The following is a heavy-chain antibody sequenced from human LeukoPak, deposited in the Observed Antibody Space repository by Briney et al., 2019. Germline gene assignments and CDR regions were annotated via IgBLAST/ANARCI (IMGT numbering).Heavy chain of an antibody. J-gene: IGHJ6*04. CDR3: ATGIYYYYGMDV. D-gene: IGHD1-1*01. CDR2: ISSSSSYT. V-gene: IGHV3-11*06. Sequence: PGGSLRLSCAAYGFTFSDYYMSWIRQAPGKGLEWVSYISSSSSYTNYADSVKGRFTISRDNAKNSLYLQMNSLRAEDTAVYYCATGIYYYYGMDVWGKGTTVTVSS. CDR1: GFTFSDYY.